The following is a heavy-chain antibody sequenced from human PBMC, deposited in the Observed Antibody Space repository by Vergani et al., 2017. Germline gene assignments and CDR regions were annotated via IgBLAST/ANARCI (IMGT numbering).Heavy chain of an antibody. D-gene: IGHD3-22*01. CDR3: TTDYYYDRVYSQNDY. CDR2: IKSKTDGGTT. Sequence: EVQLVESGGGLVKPGGSLRLSCAASGFTFSNAWMSWVRQAPGKGLEGCGRIKSKTDGGTTDYAAPVKGRFTISRDDSKNTLYLQLNSLKTEDTAVYYCTTDYYYDRVYSQNDYWGQGTLVTVSS. J-gene: IGHJ4*02. CDR1: GFTFSNAW. V-gene: IGHV3-15*01.